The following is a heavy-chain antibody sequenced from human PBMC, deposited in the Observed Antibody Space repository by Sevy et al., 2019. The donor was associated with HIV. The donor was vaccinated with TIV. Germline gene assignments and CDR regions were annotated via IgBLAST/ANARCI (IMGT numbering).Heavy chain of an antibody. Sequence: GGSLRLSCAASGFTFSSYAMHWVRQAPGKGLEWVAVISYDGSNKYYADSVKGRFTISRDNSKNTLYLQMNSLRAEDTAVYYGANDRVRAELAFDAFDLWGQGTMVTVSS. CDR1: GFTFSSYA. V-gene: IGHV3-30-3*02. CDR2: ISYDGSNK. D-gene: IGHD3-3*02. CDR3: ANDRVRAELAFDAFDL. J-gene: IGHJ3*01.